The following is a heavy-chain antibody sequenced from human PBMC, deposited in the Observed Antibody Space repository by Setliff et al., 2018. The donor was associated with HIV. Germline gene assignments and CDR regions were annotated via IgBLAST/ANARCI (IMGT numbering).Heavy chain of an antibody. Sequence: SETLSLTCTVSGGSISSYYWSWIRQPAGKGLEWIGRIYTSGSTNYNPSLKSRVTMSVDTSKNQFSLKLSSVTAADTAVYYCARDFAGGYYDSSGYYDYWGQGTLVTVSS. CDR2: IYTSGST. V-gene: IGHV4-4*07. CDR1: GGSISSYY. D-gene: IGHD3-22*01. CDR3: ARDFAGGYYDSSGYYDY. J-gene: IGHJ4*02.